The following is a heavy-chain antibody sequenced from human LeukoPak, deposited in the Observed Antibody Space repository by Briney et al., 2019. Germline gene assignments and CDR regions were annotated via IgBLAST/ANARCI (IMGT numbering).Heavy chain of an antibody. D-gene: IGHD4-23*01. Sequence: GASVKVSCKASGYTFTSYGISWVRQAPGQGLEWMGWISAYNGNTNYAQKLQGRVTMTTDTSTSTAYMELRSLRSDDTAVYYCARDLEVGYGGNSGTDYWGQGTLVTVSS. CDR2: ISAYNGNT. CDR1: GYTFTSYG. J-gene: IGHJ4*02. V-gene: IGHV1-18*01. CDR3: ARDLEVGYGGNSGTDY.